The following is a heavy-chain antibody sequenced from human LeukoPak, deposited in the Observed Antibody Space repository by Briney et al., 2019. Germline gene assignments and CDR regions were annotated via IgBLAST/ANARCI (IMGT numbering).Heavy chain of an antibody. Sequence: GGSLRLSCATSGFIFSGSPMHWVRQAPGKGLEWVALISYSGGTKYYADSVKGRFTISRDNSKNTLYLQMNSLRAEDTAVYYCARELGSYYFDYWGQGTLVTVSS. CDR1: GFIFSGSP. D-gene: IGHD1-26*01. J-gene: IGHJ4*02. CDR2: ISYSGGTK. CDR3: ARELGSYYFDY. V-gene: IGHV3-30*14.